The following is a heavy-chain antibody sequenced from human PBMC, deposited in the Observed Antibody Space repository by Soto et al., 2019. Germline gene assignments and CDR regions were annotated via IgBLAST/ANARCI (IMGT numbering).Heavy chain of an antibody. J-gene: IGHJ3*02. D-gene: IGHD5-18*01. V-gene: IGHV4-4*02. Sequence: PSETLSLTCTVSGGSIKSHDWWSWVRQPPGKSLEWIGEIYHSGSTNYNPSLKSRVTILLDESKNQFSLQLGSVTAADTAVYYCARVDTVMVTDVFDIWGQGTMVTVSS. CDR3: ARVDTVMVTDVFDI. CDR2: IYHSGST. CDR1: GGSIKSHDW.